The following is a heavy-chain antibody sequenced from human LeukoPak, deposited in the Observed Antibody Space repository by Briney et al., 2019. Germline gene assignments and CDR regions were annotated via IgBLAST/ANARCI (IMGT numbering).Heavy chain of an antibody. D-gene: IGHD6-13*01. Sequence: ASVTVSFTASGYTFTGYYMHWVRQARGQGLEWMGWINPNSGGTNYAQKFQGWVTMTRDTSISTAYMELSRLRSDDTAVYYCARSWYRRWYFDLWGRGTLVTVSS. CDR1: GYTFTGYY. J-gene: IGHJ2*01. CDR3: ARSWYRRWYFDL. V-gene: IGHV1-2*04. CDR2: INPNSGGT.